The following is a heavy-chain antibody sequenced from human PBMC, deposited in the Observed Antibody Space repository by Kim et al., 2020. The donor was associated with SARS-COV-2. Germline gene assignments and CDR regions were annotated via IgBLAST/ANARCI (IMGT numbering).Heavy chain of an antibody. J-gene: IGHJ4*02. Sequence: GGSLRLSCAASGFTFSSYGMHWVRQAPGKGLEWVAVIWYDGSNKYYADSVKGRFTISRDNSKNTLYLQMNSLRAEDTAVYYCARGGHGRGRWLVDGHDYWGQGTLVTVSS. D-gene: IGHD6-19*01. V-gene: IGHV3-33*01. CDR3: ARGGHGRGRWLVDGHDY. CDR1: GFTFSSYG. CDR2: IWYDGSNK.